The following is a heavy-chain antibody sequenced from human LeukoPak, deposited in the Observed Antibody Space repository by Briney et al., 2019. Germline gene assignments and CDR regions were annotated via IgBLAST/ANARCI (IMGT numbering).Heavy chain of an antibody. CDR3: ARLKTMVRGVNYYYGMDG. CDR1: GGSISSYY. CDR2: FYYSGST. D-gene: IGHD3-10*01. J-gene: IGHJ6*02. V-gene: IGHV4-59*08. Sequence: SEPLSLPFTVSGGSISSYYWSWIRPPPGKGLGGVGYFYYSGSTNYNPSLKSRVTISVDTCKNQLSLKLSSVTAADTAVYYCARLKTMVRGVNYYYGMDGWGQGTTVTVS.